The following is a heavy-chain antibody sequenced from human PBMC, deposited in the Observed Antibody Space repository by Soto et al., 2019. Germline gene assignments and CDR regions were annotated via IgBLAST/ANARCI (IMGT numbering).Heavy chain of an antibody. CDR3: AKSPKVIITSFDY. D-gene: IGHD3-22*01. Sequence: GGSLRLSCVASGFTFSSYALNWVRQAPGRGLEWVSAISGSGGTTYYADSVKGRFTISRDKAKNTVFRQINSLGAEDAAIYYCAKSPKVIITSFDYWGRGSLVTVSS. CDR2: ISGSGGTT. V-gene: IGHV3-23*01. J-gene: IGHJ4*02. CDR1: GFTFSSYA.